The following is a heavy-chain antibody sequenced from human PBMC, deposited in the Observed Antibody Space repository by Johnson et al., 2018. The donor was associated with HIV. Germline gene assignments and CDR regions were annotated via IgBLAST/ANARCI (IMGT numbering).Heavy chain of an antibody. V-gene: IGHV3-13*01. Sequence: VQLVESGGGLVQPGGSLRLSCAASGFTFSSYDMHWVRQATGKGLEWVSAIGTAGDTYYPGSVKGRFTISRENAKHSLYLQMNSPRAGDTAVYYCARGPPLQWELRGNAFDIWGQGTMVTVSS. CDR2: IGTAGDT. J-gene: IGHJ3*02. CDR1: GFTFSSYD. CDR3: ARGPPLQWELRGNAFDI. D-gene: IGHD1-26*01.